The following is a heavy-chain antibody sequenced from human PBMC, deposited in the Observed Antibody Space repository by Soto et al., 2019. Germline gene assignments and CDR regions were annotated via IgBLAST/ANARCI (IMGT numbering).Heavy chain of an antibody. CDR3: ARALTTVTLFDP. Sequence: QVQLQESGPGLVKTSQTQSLTCTVSGGSISSGGYYWSWIRQHPGKGLEWIGYIYYSGSTHYNPSLKSRVTISVDTSKNQFSLKLSSVTAADTAVYYCARALTTVTLFDPWGQGTLVTVSS. D-gene: IGHD4-17*01. J-gene: IGHJ5*02. V-gene: IGHV4-31*03. CDR2: IYYSGST. CDR1: GGSISSGGYY.